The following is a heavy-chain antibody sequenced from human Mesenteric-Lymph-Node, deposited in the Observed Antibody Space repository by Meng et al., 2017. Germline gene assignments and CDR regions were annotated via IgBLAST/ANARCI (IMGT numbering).Heavy chain of an antibody. CDR3: ARDPHDITGYYDGFDL. D-gene: IGHD3-22*01. J-gene: IGHJ3*01. CDR1: GFTFTNYA. CDR2: IWSHGNTI. Sequence: QGQLEEAGGGVVPPGRSLTLSCAASGFTFTNYAIHWVRRAPGKGLEWVAVIWSHGNTIYYADSVEGRFTISRDNSKNTVFLQMNSLRAEDTAVYYCARDPHDITGYYDGFDLWGQGTVVTVSS. V-gene: IGHV3-33*01.